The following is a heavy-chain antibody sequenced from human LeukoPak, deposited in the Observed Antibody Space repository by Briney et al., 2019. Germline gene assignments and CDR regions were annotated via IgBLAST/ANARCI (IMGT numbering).Heavy chain of an antibody. CDR1: GFTFSDYY. D-gene: IGHD3-10*01. Sequence: GGSLRLSCAASGFTFSDYYMSWIRQAPGKGLEWVSYISSRGSTIYYADSVKGRFTISRDNAKNSLYLQMNSLRAEDTAVYYCARGDYYGSGSYYLVYWGQGTLVTVSS. J-gene: IGHJ4*02. CDR3: ARGDYYGSGSYYLVY. CDR2: ISSRGSTI. V-gene: IGHV3-11*01.